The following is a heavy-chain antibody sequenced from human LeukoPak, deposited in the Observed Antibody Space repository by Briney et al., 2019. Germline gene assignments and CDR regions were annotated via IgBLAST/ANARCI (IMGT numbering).Heavy chain of an antibody. D-gene: IGHD6-19*01. CDR1: GFTFSSYA. CDR2: IRYDGSNK. J-gene: IGHJ4*02. CDR3: AKVQGGSGWYGIFDY. Sequence: PGGSLRLSCAASGFTFSSYAMHWVRQAPGKGLEWVAFIRYDGSNKYYADSVKGRFTISRDNSKNTLYLQMNSLRAEDTAVYYCAKVQGGSGWYGIFDYWGQGTLVTVSS. V-gene: IGHV3-30*02.